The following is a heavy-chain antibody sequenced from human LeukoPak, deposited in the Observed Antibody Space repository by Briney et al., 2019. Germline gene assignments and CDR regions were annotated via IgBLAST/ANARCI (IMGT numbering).Heavy chain of an antibody. Sequence: SETLSLTCAVSGGSISSGGYSWNWIRQPPGKGLEWMGYIYYSGSTNYNPSLKSRVTIPVDTSKNQFSLKLSSVTAADTAVYYCASDILTGSDYWGQGTLVTVSS. CDR1: GGSISSGGYS. J-gene: IGHJ4*02. D-gene: IGHD3-9*01. V-gene: IGHV4-61*08. CDR2: IYYSGST. CDR3: ASDILTGSDY.